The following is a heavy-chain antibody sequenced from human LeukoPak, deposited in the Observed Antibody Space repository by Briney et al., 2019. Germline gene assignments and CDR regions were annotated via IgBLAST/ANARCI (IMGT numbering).Heavy chain of an antibody. J-gene: IGHJ4*02. CDR2: IYYSGNT. V-gene: IGHV4-39*02. CDR1: GGSISSSNYY. CDR3: ARDLSGSSCY. Sequence: PSETLSLTCTVSGGSISSSNYYWGWIRQPPGKGLEWIGSIYYSGNTYYNPSLKSRVTISVDTSKSQFSLKLSSVTAADTAVYYCARDLSGSSCYWGQGTLVTVSS. D-gene: IGHD1-26*01.